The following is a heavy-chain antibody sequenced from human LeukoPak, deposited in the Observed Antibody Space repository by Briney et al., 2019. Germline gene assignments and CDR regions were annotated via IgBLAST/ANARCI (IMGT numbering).Heavy chain of an antibody. V-gene: IGHV4-39*01. CDR3: ASYPGIAAAGVFDY. J-gene: IGHJ4*02. CDR1: SGSISTSNYY. D-gene: IGHD6-13*01. Sequence: SETLSLTCTVSSGSISTSNYYWGWVRQPPGKALEWIGNIFYSGSTYYNPSLKSRVTISVDTSKNQFSLKLSSVTAADTAVYYCASYPGIAAAGVFDYWGQGTLVTVSS. CDR2: IFYSGST.